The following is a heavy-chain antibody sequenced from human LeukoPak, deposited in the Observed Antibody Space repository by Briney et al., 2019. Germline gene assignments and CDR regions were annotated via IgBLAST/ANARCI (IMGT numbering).Heavy chain of an antibody. Sequence: SETLSLTCTVSGGSISSYYWSWIRQPPGKGLEWIGYIYYSGSTNYNPSLKSRVTISVDTSKNQFSLKLSSVTAADTAVYYCARGVGHSSGWRGYYFDYWGQRTLVTVSS. CDR3: ARGVGHSSGWRGYYFDY. J-gene: IGHJ4*02. D-gene: IGHD6-19*01. CDR1: GGSISSYY. CDR2: IYYSGST. V-gene: IGHV4-59*01.